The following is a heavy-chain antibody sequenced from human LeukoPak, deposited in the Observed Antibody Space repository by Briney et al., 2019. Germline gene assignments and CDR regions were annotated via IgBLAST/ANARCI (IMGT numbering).Heavy chain of an antibody. Sequence: SETLSLTCTVSGGSISSYYWSWIRQPAGEGLEWIGRIYTSGSSNHNPSLKSRVTMSVDTSKNQVSLKLSSVTAADTAVYYCATLAPAGGFDYWGQGTLATVSS. D-gene: IGHD6-13*01. CDR1: GGSISSYY. V-gene: IGHV4-4*07. CDR2: IYTSGSS. CDR3: ATLAPAGGFDY. J-gene: IGHJ4*02.